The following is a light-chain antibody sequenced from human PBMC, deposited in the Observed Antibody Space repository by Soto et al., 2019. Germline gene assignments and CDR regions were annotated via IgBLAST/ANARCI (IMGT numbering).Light chain of an antibody. Sequence: DIQMTQSPSSLSASVGDRVTITCRASQTISSSLNWYQQKPGRAPKLLIYDASTLESGVPSRFSGSGSETEFTLTISRLQPDDFATYFCHSRAFGQGTRLEI. CDR3: HSRA. CDR2: DAS. J-gene: IGKJ5*01. CDR1: QTISSS. V-gene: IGKV1-39*01.